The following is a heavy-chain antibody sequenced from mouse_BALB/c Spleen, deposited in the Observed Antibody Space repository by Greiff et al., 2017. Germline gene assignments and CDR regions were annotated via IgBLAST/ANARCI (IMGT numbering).Heavy chain of an antibody. J-gene: IGHJ2*01. Sequence: EVMLVESGPSLVKPSQTLSLTCSVTGDSITSGYWNWIRKFPGNKLEYMGYISYSGSTYYNPSLKSRISITRDTSKNQYYLQLNSVTTEDTATYYCASGRFGDYDLDYWGQGTTLTVSS. CDR2: ISYSGST. CDR1: GDSITSGY. CDR3: ASGRFGDYDLDY. V-gene: IGHV3-8*02. D-gene: IGHD2-4*01.